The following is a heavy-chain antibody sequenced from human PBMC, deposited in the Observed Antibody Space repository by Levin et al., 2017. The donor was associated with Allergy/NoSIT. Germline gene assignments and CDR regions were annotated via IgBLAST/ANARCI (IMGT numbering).Heavy chain of an antibody. CDR1: GFTFSSYP. V-gene: IGHV3-23*01. J-gene: IGHJ4*02. D-gene: IGHD2-15*01. CDR3: AKAGSGRYYFDY. CDR2: ISGSGGSI. Sequence: LSLTCAASGFTFSSYPMSWVRQAPGKGLEWVSVISGSGGSIYYADSVKGRFTISRDSSENTLYLQMNSLRAEDTAIYYCAKAGSGRYYFDYWGQGILVTVSS.